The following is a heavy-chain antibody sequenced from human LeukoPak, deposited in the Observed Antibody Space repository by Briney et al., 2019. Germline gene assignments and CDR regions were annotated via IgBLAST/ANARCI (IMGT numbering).Heavy chain of an antibody. J-gene: IGHJ4*02. CDR3: GRWGWKNSSGQGVDY. CDR1: GFTFSSYS. Sequence: PGGSLRLSCAASGFTFSSYSMNWVRQAPGKGLEWVSSISSSSSYIYYADSVKGRFTISRDNAKNSLYLQMNSLRAEDTAVYYCGRWGWKNSSGQGVDYWGQGPLVTVSS. CDR2: ISSSSSYI. D-gene: IGHD6-25*01. V-gene: IGHV3-21*01.